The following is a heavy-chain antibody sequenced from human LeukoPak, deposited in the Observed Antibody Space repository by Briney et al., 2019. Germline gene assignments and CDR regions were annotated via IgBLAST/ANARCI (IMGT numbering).Heavy chain of an antibody. CDR1: GFTFSSYV. J-gene: IGHJ6*02. CDR2: ISGTGGRL. CDR3: ARDQRRYDILTGYYYYGMDV. D-gene: IGHD3-9*01. V-gene: IGHV3-23*01. Sequence: GGSLRLSCAATGFTFSSYVMSWVRQAPGKGLEWVSAISGTGGRLYYADPVKGRFTISRDNSKNTLFLQMNSLRAEDTAVYYCARDQRRYDILTGYYYYGMDVWGQGTTVTVSS.